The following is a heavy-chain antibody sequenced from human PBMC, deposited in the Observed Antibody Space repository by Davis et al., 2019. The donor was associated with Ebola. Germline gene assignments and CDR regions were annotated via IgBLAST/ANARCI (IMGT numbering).Heavy chain of an antibody. J-gene: IGHJ4*02. Sequence: SETLSLTCTVSGGSISSYYWSWIRQPPGKGLEWIGYIYYSGSTNYNPSLKSRVTISVDTSKNQFSLKLSSVTAADTAVYYCARHRILRWEPYYFDYWGQGTLVTVSS. CDR1: GGSISSYY. CDR2: IYYSGST. D-gene: IGHD1-26*01. CDR3: ARHRILRWEPYYFDY. V-gene: IGHV4-59*08.